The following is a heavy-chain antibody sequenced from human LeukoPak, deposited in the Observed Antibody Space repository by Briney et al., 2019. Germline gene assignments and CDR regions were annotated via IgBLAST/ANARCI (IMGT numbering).Heavy chain of an antibody. J-gene: IGHJ4*02. CDR3: AGAWGSNYGYFDY. V-gene: IGHV4-34*01. CDR1: GGSFSGYY. D-gene: IGHD4-11*01. Sequence: SETLSLTCAVYGGSFSGYYWSWIRQPPGKGLEWIGEINHSGSTNYNPSLKSRVTIPVDTSKNQFSLKLSSVTAADTAVYYCAGAWGSNYGYFDYWGQGTLVTVSS. CDR2: INHSGST.